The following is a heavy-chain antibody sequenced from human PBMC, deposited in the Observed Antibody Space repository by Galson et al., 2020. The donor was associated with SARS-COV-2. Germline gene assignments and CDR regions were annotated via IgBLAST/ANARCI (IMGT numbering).Heavy chain of an antibody. J-gene: IGHJ6*02. Sequence: QSGGSLRLSCAASGFTFSSYWMSWVRQAPGKGLEWVANIKQDGSEKYYVDSVKGRFTISRDNAKNSLYLQMNSLRAEDTAVYYCARDYDILTAYYYYGMDVWGQGTTVTVSS. D-gene: IGHD3-9*01. CDR1: GFTFSSYW. CDR2: IKQDGSEK. V-gene: IGHV3-7*01. CDR3: ARDYDILTAYYYYGMDV.